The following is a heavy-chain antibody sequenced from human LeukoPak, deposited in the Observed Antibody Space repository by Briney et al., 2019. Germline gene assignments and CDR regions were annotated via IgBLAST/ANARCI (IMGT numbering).Heavy chain of an antibody. CDR1: GGSISSGGYY. CDR2: IYYSGSS. D-gene: IGHD3-10*01. J-gene: IGHJ4*02. V-gene: IGHV4-61*08. Sequence: PSETLSLTCTVSGGSISSGGYYWSWIRQHPGKGLEWIGYIYYSGSSNYNPSLKSRVTISVDTSKNQFSLKLRSVTAADTAVYYCARRGSGSYSPFDYWGQGTLVTVSS. CDR3: ARRGSGSYSPFDY.